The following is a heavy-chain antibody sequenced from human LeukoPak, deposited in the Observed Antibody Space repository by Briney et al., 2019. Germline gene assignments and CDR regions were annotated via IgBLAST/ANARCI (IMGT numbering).Heavy chain of an antibody. Sequence: LSETLSLTCTVSGGSISNFYCSWIRQTAGKGPEWIGRIYVSGRTNYKPSLKSRVTMSVDTSKKQFSLKLSSVTAADTAVYYCARVSSSWYQDWYFDLWGRGTLVTVSS. CDR3: ARVSSSWYQDWYFDL. V-gene: IGHV4-4*07. D-gene: IGHD6-13*01. CDR1: GGSISNFY. CDR2: IYVSGRT. J-gene: IGHJ2*01.